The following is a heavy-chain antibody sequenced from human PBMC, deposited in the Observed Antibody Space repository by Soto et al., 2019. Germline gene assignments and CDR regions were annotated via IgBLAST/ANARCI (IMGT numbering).Heavy chain of an antibody. Sequence: GESLKISCQGSGYSFTNYWIGWVRQMPGKGLEWMGIINPGDSDTRYSPSFQGQVIISADKSISSAYLQWSSLKASDTAMYYCARLLLGGSQYPFDYWGQGTLVTVSS. D-gene: IGHD3-16*01. CDR3: ARLLLGGSQYPFDY. J-gene: IGHJ4*02. CDR1: GYSFTNYW. V-gene: IGHV5-51*01. CDR2: INPGDSDT.